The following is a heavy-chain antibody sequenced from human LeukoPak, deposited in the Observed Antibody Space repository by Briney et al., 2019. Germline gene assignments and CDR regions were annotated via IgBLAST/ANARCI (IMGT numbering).Heavy chain of an antibody. CDR1: GFTFSTLA. D-gene: IGHD2-21*02. J-gene: IGHJ4*02. Sequence: GGSLRLSCTASGFTFSTLAMSWVRQAPGKGLEWVSSISSRGDDTSYADSVKGRFTISRDNSRNTLYLQLNSLRVDDAAIYYCAKHRRSTLVTAYFDSWGQGTLVTVSS. V-gene: IGHV3-23*01. CDR2: ISSRGDDT. CDR3: AKHRRSTLVTAYFDS.